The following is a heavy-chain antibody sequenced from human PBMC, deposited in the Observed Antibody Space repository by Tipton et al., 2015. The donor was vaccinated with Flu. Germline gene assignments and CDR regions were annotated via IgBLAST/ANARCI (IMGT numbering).Heavy chain of an antibody. CDR2: VFYTGST. V-gene: IGHV4-61*08. D-gene: IGHD2-21*01. CDR3: ARDNPFHRGNPYDY. CDR1: GAAVRSDGFF. Sequence: PGLVKPSATLSLTCSVSGAAVRSDGFFWSWVRQPPGKRMEWIGFVFYTGSTSYNPSLESRVTISMSTSKNEFSLMLTSVTAADTAVYLCARDNPFHRGNPYDYWGPGIPVLVSS. J-gene: IGHJ4*02.